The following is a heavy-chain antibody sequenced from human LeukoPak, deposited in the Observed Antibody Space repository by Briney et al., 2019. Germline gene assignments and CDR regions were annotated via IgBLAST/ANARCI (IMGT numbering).Heavy chain of an antibody. V-gene: IGHV3-11*01. CDR3: AREGSSWYPYFDY. D-gene: IGHD6-13*01. Sequence: PGGSLRLSGAASGFTFSDYYMSWIRQAPGKGLEWVSYISSSGSTIYYADSVKDRFTISRDNAKNSLYLQMNSLRAEDTAVYYCAREGSSWYPYFDYWGQGTLVTVSS. CDR2: ISSSGSTI. J-gene: IGHJ4*02. CDR1: GFTFSDYY.